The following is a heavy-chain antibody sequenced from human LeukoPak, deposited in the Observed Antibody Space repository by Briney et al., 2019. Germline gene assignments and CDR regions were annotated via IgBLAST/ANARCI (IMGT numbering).Heavy chain of an antibody. J-gene: IGHJ4*02. D-gene: IGHD3-22*01. CDR1: GFTFSSYS. CDR3: ARDSPDYYDSSGYYPYYFDY. Sequence: GGSLRLSCAGSGFTFSSYSMNWVRQAPGKGLEWVSSISSSSSYIYYADSVKGRFTISRDNAKNSLYLQMNSLRAEDTAVYYCARDSPDYYDSSGYYPYYFDYWGQGTLVTVSS. CDR2: ISSSSSYI. V-gene: IGHV3-21*01.